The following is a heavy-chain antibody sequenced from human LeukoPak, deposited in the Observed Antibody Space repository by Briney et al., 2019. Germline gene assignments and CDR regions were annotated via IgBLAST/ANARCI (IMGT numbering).Heavy chain of an antibody. D-gene: IGHD5-18*01. CDR2: ISYDGSNK. Sequence: GGSLRLSCAASGFTFSSYAMHWVRQAPGKGLEWVAVISYDGSNKYYADSVKGRFTISRDNSKNTLYLQMNSLRAEDTAVYYCAKDQLGRGYSYGIDYWGQGTLVTVSS. J-gene: IGHJ4*02. CDR3: AKDQLGRGYSYGIDY. V-gene: IGHV3-30-3*01. CDR1: GFTFSSYA.